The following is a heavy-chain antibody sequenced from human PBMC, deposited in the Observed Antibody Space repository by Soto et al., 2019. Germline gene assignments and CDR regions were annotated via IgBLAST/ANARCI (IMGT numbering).Heavy chain of an antibody. CDR1: GYSFTDYH. CDR2: INPKSGGT. CDR3: ARDGTLYDSSAYYYLY. Sequence: ASVKVSCKASGYSFTDYHIHWVRQAPGQGLEWLGRINPKSGGTSTAQKFQGWVTMTTDESTSTAYMELSSLRSEDTAMYYCARDGTLYDSSAYYYLYWGQGTLVTVSS. J-gene: IGHJ4*02. D-gene: IGHD3-22*01. V-gene: IGHV1-2*04.